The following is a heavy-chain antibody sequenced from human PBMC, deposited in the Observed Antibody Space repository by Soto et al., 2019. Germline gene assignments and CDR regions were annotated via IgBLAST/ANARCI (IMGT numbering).Heavy chain of an antibody. CDR3: ARSIAARPNRYYYYMDV. J-gene: IGHJ6*03. V-gene: IGHV1-69*02. Sequence: ASVKVSCKASGGTFSSYTISWVRQAPGQGLEWMGRIIPILGIANYAQKYQGRVTITADKSTSTAYIELSSLRSEDTAVYYCARSIAARPNRYYYYMDVWGKGTTVTVSS. CDR1: GGTFSSYT. CDR2: IIPILGIA. D-gene: IGHD6-6*01.